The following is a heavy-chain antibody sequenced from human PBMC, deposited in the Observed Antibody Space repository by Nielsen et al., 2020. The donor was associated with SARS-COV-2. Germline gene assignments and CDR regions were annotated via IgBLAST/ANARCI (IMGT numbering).Heavy chain of an antibody. V-gene: IGHV4-59*01. Sequence: WIRQPPGKGLEWIGYISYRGSTHYNPSLKSRVTISVDTSKNQFSLKLSSVTAADTAVYYCARDRRDLVPDYYLDQSFYGLDVWGQGTTVTVSS. J-gene: IGHJ6*02. CDR3: ARDRRDLVPDYYLDQSFYGLDV. CDR2: ISYRGST. D-gene: IGHD3-9*01.